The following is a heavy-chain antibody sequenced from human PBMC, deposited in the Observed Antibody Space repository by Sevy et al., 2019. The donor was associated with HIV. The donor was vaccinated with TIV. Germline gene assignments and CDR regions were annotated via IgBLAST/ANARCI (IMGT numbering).Heavy chain of an antibody. D-gene: IGHD3-22*01. CDR2: IYHSGST. CDR3: ARAPLEVYYDSSGYYDN. Sequence: SETLSLTCAVSGGSISSSNWWSWVRQPPGKGLEWIGEIYHSGSTNYNPSLKSRVTISVDKSKNQFSLKLSSVTAADTAVYYCARAPLEVYYDSSGYYDNWGQGTLVTVSS. J-gene: IGHJ4*02. V-gene: IGHV4-4*02. CDR1: GGSISSSNW.